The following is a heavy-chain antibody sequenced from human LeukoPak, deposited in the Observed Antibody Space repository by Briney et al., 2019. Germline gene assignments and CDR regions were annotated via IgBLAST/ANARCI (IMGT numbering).Heavy chain of an antibody. V-gene: IGHV1-46*01. CDR2: IYPRDGST. CDR1: GYTFTSNY. CDR3: ARDQEGFDY. J-gene: IGHJ4*02. Sequence: ASVKVSCKASGYTFTSNYIHWARQASGQGLEWMGMIYPRDGSTSYAQKFQGRVTVTRDTSTSTVHMELSGLRSEDTAVYYCARDQEGFDYWGQGTLVTVSS.